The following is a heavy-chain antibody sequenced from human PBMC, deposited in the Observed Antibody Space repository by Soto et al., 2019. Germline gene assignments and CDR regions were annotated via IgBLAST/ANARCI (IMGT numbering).Heavy chain of an antibody. J-gene: IGHJ4*03. CDR1: GFTFTKAW. CDR3: TALPPRSYWGAPD. D-gene: IGHD7-27*01. CDR2: VKSKNGGGTV. Sequence: EVQLVESGGGLVKPGGSLRLSCAASGFTFTKAWMNWGRQAPGTGLELVGRVKSKNGGGTVDYAAPVKGRFTISRDDSENTLYLQINSLKIEDTAVYYYTALPPRSYWGAPDWGQGAPGTCSS. V-gene: IGHV3-15*07.